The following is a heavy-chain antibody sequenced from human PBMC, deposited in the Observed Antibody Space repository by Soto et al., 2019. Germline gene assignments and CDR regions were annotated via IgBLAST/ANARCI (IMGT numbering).Heavy chain of an antibody. CDR1: GYTFTGYY. CDR3: ARNVYCSSTSCYGMDV. J-gene: IGHJ6*02. D-gene: IGHD2-2*01. Sequence: GASVKVSCKASGYTFTGYYMHWVRQAPGQGLEWMGWINPNSGGTNYAQKFQGRVTMTRDTSISTAYMELSRLRSDDTAVYYCARNVYCSSTSCYGMDVWGQGTTVTVSS. CDR2: INPNSGGT. V-gene: IGHV1-2*02.